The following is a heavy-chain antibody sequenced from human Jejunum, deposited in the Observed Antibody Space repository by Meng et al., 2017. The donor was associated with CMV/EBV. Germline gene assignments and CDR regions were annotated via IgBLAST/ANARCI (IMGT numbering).Heavy chain of an antibody. Sequence: RYNMNWVRQAPGKGPEWVSFISGSSNYIFYAESMKGRFTISRDNAKNSLYLQMNSLRDEDTAVYYCAREAGPGIVVTTAASYFDQWGQGTLVTRLL. CDR2: ISGSSNYI. D-gene: IGHD2-2*01. J-gene: IGHJ4*02. V-gene: IGHV3-21*01. CDR3: AREAGPGIVVTTAASYFDQ. CDR1: RYN.